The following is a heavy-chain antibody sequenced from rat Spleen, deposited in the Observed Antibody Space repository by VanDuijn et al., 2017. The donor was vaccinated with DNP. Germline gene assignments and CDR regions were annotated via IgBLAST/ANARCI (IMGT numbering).Heavy chain of an antibody. J-gene: IGHJ4*01. D-gene: IGHD1-3*01. CDR2: IIHDGSTT. CDR3: ARDDYGSYGAMDP. CDR1: GFTFSDYG. Sequence: EVQLVESGGGLVQPGRSLKLSCAASGFTFSDYGMHWFRQAPTKGLEWVATIIHDGSTTYYRDSVKGRFTISRDNAKSTLYLQMNSLRSEDTATYYCARDDYGSYGAMDPWGQGSSVTVSS. V-gene: IGHV5-19*01.